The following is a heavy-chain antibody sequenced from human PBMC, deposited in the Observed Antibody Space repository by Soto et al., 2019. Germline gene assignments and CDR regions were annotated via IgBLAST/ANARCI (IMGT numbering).Heavy chain of an antibody. J-gene: IGHJ3*02. Sequence: ASVKVSCKASGGTFSSYTISWVRQARGQGLEWMGRIIPILGIANYAQKFQGRVTITADKSTSTAYMELSSLRSEDTAVYYCARDRKEYSSSDDAYDIWGQGTMVTVSS. CDR1: GGTFSSYT. V-gene: IGHV1-69*04. D-gene: IGHD6-13*01. CDR3: ARDRKEYSSSDDAYDI. CDR2: IIPILGIA.